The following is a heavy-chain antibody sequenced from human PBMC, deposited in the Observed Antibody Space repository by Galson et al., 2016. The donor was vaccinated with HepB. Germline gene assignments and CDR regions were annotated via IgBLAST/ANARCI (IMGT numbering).Heavy chain of an antibody. D-gene: IGHD3-3*01. CDR1: GFTFNTYW. V-gene: IGHV3-74*01. CDR2: IDSYGSST. J-gene: IGHJ4*02. Sequence: SLRLSCAASGFTFNTYWMHWIRQAPGKGLEWVLRIDSYGSSTAYADSVKGRFFVSRDNAKNTLNLQMNSLRAEDTAVYYCVREAGGDSKYDYYFDNWGQGTLVTVSS. CDR3: VREAGGDSKYDYYFDN.